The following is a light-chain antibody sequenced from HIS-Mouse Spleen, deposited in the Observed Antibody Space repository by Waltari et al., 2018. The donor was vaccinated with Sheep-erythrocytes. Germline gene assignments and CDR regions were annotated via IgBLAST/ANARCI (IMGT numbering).Light chain of an antibody. V-gene: IGLV2-11*02. CDR1: SSDVGGYNY. J-gene: IGLJ2*01. Sequence: QSALTQPRPVSGSPGQSVTISCTGTSSDVGGYNYFSWYQQHPGQAPKRMIYDVSKRPSGVPDRFSGSKSGNTASLTISGLQAEDEADYYCCSYAGSYTFVVFGGGTKLTVL. CDR2: DVS. CDR3: CSYAGSYTFVV.